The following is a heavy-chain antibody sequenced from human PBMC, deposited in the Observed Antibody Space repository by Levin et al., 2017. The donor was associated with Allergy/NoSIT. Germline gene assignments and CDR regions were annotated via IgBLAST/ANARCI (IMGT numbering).Heavy chain of an antibody. D-gene: IGHD3-10*01. J-gene: IGHJ4*02. V-gene: IGHV3-9*01. CDR2: ISWNSGSI. CDR1: GFTFDDYA. Sequence: GGSLRLSCAASGFTFDDYAMHWVRQAPGKGLEWVSGISWNSGSIGYADSVKGRFTISRDNAKNSLYLQMNSLRAEDTALYYCAKGLVAGSGSALDYWGQGTLVTVSS. CDR3: AKGLVAGSGSALDY.